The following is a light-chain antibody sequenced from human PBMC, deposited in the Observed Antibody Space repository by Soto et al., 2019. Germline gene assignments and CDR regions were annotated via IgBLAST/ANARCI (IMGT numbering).Light chain of an antibody. Sequence: EIVLTQSPGTLSLSPGDRATLFCRASQSVSSTHLAWYHQKPGQAPRLLIYGASTRASGIPDRFSGSGSGTDFTLTISRLETEDFAVYYCQQYGSSPFTFGPGTKVDIK. V-gene: IGKV3-20*01. CDR1: QSVSSTH. CDR2: GAS. CDR3: QQYGSSPFT. J-gene: IGKJ3*01.